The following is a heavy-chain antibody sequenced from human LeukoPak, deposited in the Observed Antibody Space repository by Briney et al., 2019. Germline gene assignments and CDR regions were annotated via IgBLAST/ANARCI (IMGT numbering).Heavy chain of an antibody. D-gene: IGHD3-10*01. J-gene: IGHJ5*02. CDR1: GFTFINAW. CDR3: TADPGTVTMVRGATLDP. CDR2: IKSKNNGGTT. Sequence: GGSLRLSCAASGFTFINAWMSWVRQAPGTGLEWLGRIKSKNNGGTTDYAAPVKGRFTISRDDSRNTLYLQMNSLKTEDTAVYYCTADPGTVTMVRGATLDPGGQGTLVSVSS. V-gene: IGHV3-15*01.